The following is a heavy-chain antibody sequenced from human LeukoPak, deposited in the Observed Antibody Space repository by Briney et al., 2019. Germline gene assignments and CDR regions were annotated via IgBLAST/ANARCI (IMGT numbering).Heavy chain of an antibody. D-gene: IGHD7-27*01. CDR2: ISGYNGNT. Sequence: ASVKVSCKCSVYTFTSFGICWVCNAPGQGPEWMGWISGYNGNTKYAQKFQGTVTMTTDTSTSTAYMELRSRRFDDTAVYYCARASSGVGTSIDYWGQGTLVTVSS. V-gene: IGHV1-18*01. CDR3: ARASSGVGTSIDY. J-gene: IGHJ4*02. CDR1: VYTFTSFG.